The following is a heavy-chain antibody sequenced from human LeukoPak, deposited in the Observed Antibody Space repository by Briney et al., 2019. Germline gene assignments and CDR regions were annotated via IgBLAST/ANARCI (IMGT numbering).Heavy chain of an antibody. V-gene: IGHV5-51*01. CDR3: ARVVITTLGAFDI. CDR2: IYPGDSDT. CDR1: GYSSTSYW. Sequence: GESLKISCKGSGYSSTSYWIGWVRQMPGKGLEWMGIIYPGDSDTRYSPSFQGQVTISADKSISTAYLQWSSLKASDTAMYYCARVVITTLGAFDIWGQGTMVTVSS. J-gene: IGHJ3*02. D-gene: IGHD3-22*01.